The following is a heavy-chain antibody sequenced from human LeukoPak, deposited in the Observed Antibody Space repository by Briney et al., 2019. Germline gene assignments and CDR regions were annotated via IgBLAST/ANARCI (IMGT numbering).Heavy chain of an antibody. D-gene: IGHD6-13*01. Sequence: PGGSLRLSCAASGFTFNSYWMSWVRQAPGKGLEWVANIKQDGSEKYYVDSVKGRFTISRDNAKNSLYLQMNSLRAEDTAVYYCARDSSSWGANWFDPWGQGTLVTVSS. CDR2: IKQDGSEK. CDR1: GFTFNSYW. CDR3: ARDSSSWGANWFDP. V-gene: IGHV3-7*01. J-gene: IGHJ5*02.